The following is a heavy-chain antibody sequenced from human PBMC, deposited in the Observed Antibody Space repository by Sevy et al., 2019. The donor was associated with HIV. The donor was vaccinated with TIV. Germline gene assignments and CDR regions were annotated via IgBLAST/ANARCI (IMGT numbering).Heavy chain of an antibody. D-gene: IGHD6-19*01. CDR1: GGSISSYY. J-gene: IGHJ4*02. V-gene: IGHV4-59*01. CDR3: ARGGSSGWERGSFDY. Sequence: SETLSLTCTVSGGSISSYYWSWIRQPPGKGLEWIGYIYYIGSTNYNPSLKSRVTISVDTSKNQFSLKLSSVTAADTAVYYCARGGSSGWERGSFDYWGQGTLVTVSS. CDR2: IYYIGST.